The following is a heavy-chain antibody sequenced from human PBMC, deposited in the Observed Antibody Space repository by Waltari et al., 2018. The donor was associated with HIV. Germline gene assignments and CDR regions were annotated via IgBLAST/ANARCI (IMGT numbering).Heavy chain of an antibody. J-gene: IGHJ5*02. CDR2: MFHNGST. D-gene: IGHD3-10*01. CDR3: AREWGTLMVAWFDP. Sequence: VQLQESGPGLVKPSETLSLTCAVLGYSLSSGFFLGWNRQPPGKALEWIGSMFHNGSTYYNPSLKSRVTISVDTSKNQFSLKLSSVTSADTAIYYCAREWGTLMVAWFDPWGQGTLVTVSS. CDR1: GYSLSSGFF. V-gene: IGHV4-38-2*02.